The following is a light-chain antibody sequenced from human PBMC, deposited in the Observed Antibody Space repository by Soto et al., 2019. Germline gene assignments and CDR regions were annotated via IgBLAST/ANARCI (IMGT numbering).Light chain of an antibody. CDR2: GAS. CDR1: QNINKN. Sequence: DIQMTQFPSSLSASVGDRVTITCRASQNINKNLHWYQHNPGKAPKLLIYGASNLQSGVPSRFSGSGSGTDFTLTISSLQPEDFEVYYCQHSYNKPYTFAQGTQVDIK. J-gene: IGKJ2*01. CDR3: QHSYNKPYT. V-gene: IGKV1-39*01.